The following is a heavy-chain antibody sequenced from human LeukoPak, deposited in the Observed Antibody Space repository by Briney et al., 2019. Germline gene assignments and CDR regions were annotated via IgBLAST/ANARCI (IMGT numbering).Heavy chain of an antibody. D-gene: IGHD3-10*01. CDR1: AYSFTSYG. CDR2: ISAYNGNT. J-gene: IGHJ3*02. Sequence: ASVKVSCKASAYSFTSYGISWVRQAPGQGLEWMGWISAYNGNTNYAQKLQGRVAMTTDTSTSTAYMELRSLRSDDTAVYYCARERVASGDAFDIWGQGTMVTVSS. V-gene: IGHV1-18*01. CDR3: ARERVASGDAFDI.